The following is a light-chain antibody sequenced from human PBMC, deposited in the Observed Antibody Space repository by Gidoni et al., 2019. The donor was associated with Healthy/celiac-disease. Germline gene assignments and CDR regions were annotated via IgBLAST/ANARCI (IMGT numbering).Light chain of an antibody. J-gene: IGKJ4*01. V-gene: IGKV1-33*01. CDR2: DAS. CDR3: QQYDNRPLT. CDR1: QDISNY. Sequence: DIQITQSPSSLSASVGDSVTITCQASQDISNYLNWYQQKPGKAPKLLIYDASTLETGVPTRFSGSGSGTDFTFTISRLQTEDIATYYSQQYDNRPLTFGGGTKVEIK.